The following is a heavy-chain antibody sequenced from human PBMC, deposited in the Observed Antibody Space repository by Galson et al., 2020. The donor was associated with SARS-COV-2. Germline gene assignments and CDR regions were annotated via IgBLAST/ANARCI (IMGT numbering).Heavy chain of an antibody. V-gene: IGHV4-59*01. D-gene: IGHD3-10*01. J-gene: IGHJ5*02. Sequence: ETSETLSLTCTVSGGSISSYYWSWIRQPPGKGLEWIGYIYYRGSTNYNPSLKSRVTISVDTSKNQFSLKLSSVTAADTAVYYCARGTPREMVRGVVWFDPWGQGTLVTVSS. CDR3: ARGTPREMVRGVVWFDP. CDR1: GGSISSYY. CDR2: IYYRGST.